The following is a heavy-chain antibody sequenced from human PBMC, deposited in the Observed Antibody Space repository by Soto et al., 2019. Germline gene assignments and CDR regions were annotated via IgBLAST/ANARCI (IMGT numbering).Heavy chain of an antibody. CDR2: ISGSGTYT. CDR3: ARDNCGGGNCHYFYYYYGMDV. D-gene: IGHD2-15*01. J-gene: IGHJ6*02. V-gene: IGHV3-11*05. CDR1: GFTFSDYY. Sequence: SLRLSCAASGFTFSDYYMSWIRQAPGKGLEWVSYISGSGTYTNYADSVEGRFTISRDNAKNSLYLQMDSLRAEDTAVYYCARDNCGGGNCHYFYYYYGMDVWGQGTTVTVSS.